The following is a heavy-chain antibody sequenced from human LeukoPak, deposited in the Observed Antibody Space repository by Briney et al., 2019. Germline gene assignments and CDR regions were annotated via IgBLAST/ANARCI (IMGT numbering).Heavy chain of an antibody. CDR1: GYTFTSYG. Sequence: ASVKVSCKASGYTFTSYGISWVRQAPGQGLEWMGWISAYNGNTNYAQKLQGRVTMTTDTSTSTAYMELRSLRSDDTAVYYCAREGYSGYDDTAPYYYGMDVWGQGTTVTVSS. CDR2: ISAYNGNT. CDR3: AREGYSGYDDTAPYYYGMDV. D-gene: IGHD5-12*01. V-gene: IGHV1-18*01. J-gene: IGHJ6*02.